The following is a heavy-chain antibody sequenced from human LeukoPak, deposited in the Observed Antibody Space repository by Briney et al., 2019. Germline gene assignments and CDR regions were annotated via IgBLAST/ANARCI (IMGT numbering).Heavy chain of an antibody. D-gene: IGHD6-19*01. Sequence: GGSLRLSCAASGFTFSSYSMNWVRQAPGKGLEWVSSISSSSSYIYYADSVKGRFTISRDNAKNSLYLQMNSLRAEDTAVYYCARVSSLAVAGFFDYWGQGILVTVSS. J-gene: IGHJ4*02. CDR2: ISSSSSYI. V-gene: IGHV3-21*01. CDR3: ARVSSLAVAGFFDY. CDR1: GFTFSSYS.